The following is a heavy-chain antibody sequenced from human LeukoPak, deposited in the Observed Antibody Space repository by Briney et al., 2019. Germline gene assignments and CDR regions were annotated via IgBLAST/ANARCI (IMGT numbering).Heavy chain of an antibody. CDR2: ISSSSSTI. V-gene: IGHV3-48*04. CDR1: GFTFSSYS. J-gene: IGHJ6*02. D-gene: IGHD2-2*01. Sequence: GGSLRLSCAASGFTFSSYSMNWVRQAPGKGLEWVSYISSSSSTIYYADSVKGRFTISRDNAKNSLYLQMNSLRAEDTAVYYCARDPGPGLQKLYQLLVSRGSYYGMDVWGQGTTVTVSS. CDR3: ARDPGPGLQKLYQLLVSRGSYYGMDV.